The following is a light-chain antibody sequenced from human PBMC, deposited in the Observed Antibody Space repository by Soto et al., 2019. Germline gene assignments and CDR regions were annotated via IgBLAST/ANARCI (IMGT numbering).Light chain of an antibody. V-gene: IGLV2-23*02. CDR3: CSSGGSPTYV. Sequence: QSALPQPASLSGSAGQSITISCTGTSSNVGSYKLVSWYQQHPGKAPKLMIFEVNKRPSGVSNRFSGSKSGNTASLTISGLKVEDEADYYCCSSGGSPTYVFGTGTKATVL. J-gene: IGLJ1*01. CDR1: SSNVGSYKL. CDR2: EVN.